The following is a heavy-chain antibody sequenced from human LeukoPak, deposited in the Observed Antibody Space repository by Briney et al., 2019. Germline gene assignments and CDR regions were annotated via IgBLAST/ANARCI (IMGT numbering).Heavy chain of an antibody. Sequence: SETLSLTCTVSGGSISSSSYYWGWIRQPPGKGLEWIGSIYYSGSTYYNPSLKSRVTISVDTSKNQFSLKLSSVTAADTAVYYCARSGYFDWLLSANYDYWGQGTLVTVSS. CDR1: GGSISSSSYY. J-gene: IGHJ4*02. D-gene: IGHD3-9*01. CDR2: IYYSGST. CDR3: ARSGYFDWLLSANYDY. V-gene: IGHV4-39*07.